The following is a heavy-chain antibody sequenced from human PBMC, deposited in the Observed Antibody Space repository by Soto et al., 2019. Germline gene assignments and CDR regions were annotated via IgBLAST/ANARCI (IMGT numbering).Heavy chain of an antibody. V-gene: IGHV4-59*08. D-gene: IGHD5-18*01. CDR3: ARRYGSCFDY. CDR1: GDSMSSHY. CDR2: IYFTGST. J-gene: IGHJ4*02. Sequence: SETLSLTCTVSGDSMSSHYWNWVRQTPGKGLEWFGCIYFTGSTIYNPSLESRVTMSVDTSKNQFSLRLNSVTAADTAVYYCARRYGSCFDYWGQGTLVTVSS.